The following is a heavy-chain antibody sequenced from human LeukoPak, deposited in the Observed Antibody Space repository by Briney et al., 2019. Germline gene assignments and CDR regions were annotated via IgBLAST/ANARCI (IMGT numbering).Heavy chain of an antibody. CDR1: GFTFSSYE. J-gene: IGHJ4*02. Sequence: PGGSLRLSCAASGFTFSSYEMNWVRQAPGKGLEWVSYISSSGSTIYYADSAKGRFTISRDNAKNLLYLQMNSLRAEDTAVYYCARTYYYDSSGYSPPSDYWGQGTLVTVSS. CDR3: ARTYYYDSSGYSPPSDY. V-gene: IGHV3-48*03. CDR2: ISSSGSTI. D-gene: IGHD3-22*01.